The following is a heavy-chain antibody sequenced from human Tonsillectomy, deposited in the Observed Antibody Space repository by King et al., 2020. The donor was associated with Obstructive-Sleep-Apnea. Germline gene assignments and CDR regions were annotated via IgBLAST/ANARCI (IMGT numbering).Heavy chain of an antibody. CDR3: ATRGIYCSGGSCYYRNWFDP. CDR1: GYTLTELS. CDR2: FDPEDGET. Sequence: QLVQSGAEVKKPGASVKVSCKVSGYTLTELSMHWVRQAPGKGLEWGGGFDPEDGETIYAQKFQGRVTMTEDTSTDTAYMELSSLRPEDTAGYYCATRGIYCSGGSCYYRNWFDPWGQGTLVTVSS. J-gene: IGHJ5*02. V-gene: IGHV1-24*01. D-gene: IGHD2-15*01.